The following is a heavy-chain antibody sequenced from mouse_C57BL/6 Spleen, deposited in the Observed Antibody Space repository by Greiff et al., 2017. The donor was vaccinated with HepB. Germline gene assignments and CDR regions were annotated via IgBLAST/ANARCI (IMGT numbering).Heavy chain of an antibody. D-gene: IGHD2-3*01. J-gene: IGHJ3*01. CDR3: ARRGIYDGYPFAY. Sequence: DVHLVESGGDLVKPGGSLKLSCAASGFTFSSYGMSWVRQTPDKRLEWVATISSGGSYTYYPDSVKGRFTISRDNAKNPLYLQMSSLKSEDTAMYYCARRGIYDGYPFAYWGQGTLVTVSA. CDR2: ISSGGSYT. V-gene: IGHV5-6*02. CDR1: GFTFSSYG.